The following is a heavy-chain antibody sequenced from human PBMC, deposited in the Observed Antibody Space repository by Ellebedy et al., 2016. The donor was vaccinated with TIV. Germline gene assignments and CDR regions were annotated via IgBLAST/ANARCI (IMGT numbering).Heavy chain of an antibody. CDR3: ARNGVSGWSDFDY. V-gene: IGHV1-2*02. CDR1: GYTFIDYH. J-gene: IGHJ4*02. D-gene: IGHD6-19*01. CDR2: INARRGAT. Sequence: AASVKVSCKTSGYTFIDYHIHWVRQAPGQGLEWMGWINARRGATIYVQKFHDRVNMTRDMSISTAFLEVTGLPSDDTAVYYCARNGVSGWSDFDYWGQGTLVTVSS.